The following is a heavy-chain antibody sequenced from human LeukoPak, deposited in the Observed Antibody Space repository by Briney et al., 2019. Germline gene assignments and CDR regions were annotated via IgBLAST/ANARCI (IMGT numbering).Heavy chain of an antibody. V-gene: IGHV3-72*01. D-gene: IGHD3-22*01. Sequence: PGGTLRLSCAASGFTFSDHYMDWVRQAPGKGLEWVGRTRNKANSYTTEYAASVKGRFTISRDDSKNSLYLQMNSLKTEDTAVYYCARVYDSSGYYYFFDYWGQGTLVTVSS. J-gene: IGHJ4*02. CDR1: GFTFSDHY. CDR3: ARVYDSSGYYYFFDY. CDR2: TRNKANSYTT.